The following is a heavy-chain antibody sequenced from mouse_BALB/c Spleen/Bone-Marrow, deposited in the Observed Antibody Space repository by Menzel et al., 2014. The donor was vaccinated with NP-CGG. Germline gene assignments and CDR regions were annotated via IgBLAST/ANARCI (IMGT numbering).Heavy chain of an antibody. CDR1: GFTFSNYW. CDR3: TRVMDY. Sequence: EVMLVESGGGLVQPGGSMKLSCVASGFTFSNYWMNWVRRSPEKGLEWVAEIRLKSNNYATHYAESVKGRFTISRDDSKSSVYLQMNNLRAEDTGIYYCTRVMDYWGQGTSVTVSS. V-gene: IGHV6-6*02. CDR2: IRLKSNNYAT. J-gene: IGHJ4*01.